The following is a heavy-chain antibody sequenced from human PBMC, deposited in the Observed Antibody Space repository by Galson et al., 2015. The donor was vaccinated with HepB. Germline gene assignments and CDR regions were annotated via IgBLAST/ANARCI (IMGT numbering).Heavy chain of an antibody. J-gene: IGHJ4*02. CDR3: ARTLGYCSSTSCPRHFDY. Sequence: SLRLSCAASGFTFSSYWMSWVRQAPGKGLEWVANIKQDGSEKYYVDSVKGRFTISRDNAKNSLYLQMNSLRAEDTAVYYCARTLGYCSSTSCPRHFDYWGQGTLVTVSS. CDR2: IKQDGSEK. V-gene: IGHV3-7*03. D-gene: IGHD2-2*01. CDR1: GFTFSSYW.